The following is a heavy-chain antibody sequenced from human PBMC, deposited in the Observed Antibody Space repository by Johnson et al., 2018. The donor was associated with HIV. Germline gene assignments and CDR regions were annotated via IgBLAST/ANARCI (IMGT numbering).Heavy chain of an antibody. V-gene: IGHV3-30-3*01. J-gene: IGHJ3*02. Sequence: QVQLVESGGGVVQPGRSLRLSCAASGFTFSSYAMHWVRQAPGKGLEWVALISYDGPNKYYADSVKGRFTISRDNSKNTLYLQMNSLRAEDTAVYYCARDPTYYNFWSGYYSGAFDIWGQGTMVTVSS. D-gene: IGHD3-3*01. CDR3: ARDPTYYNFWSGYYSGAFDI. CDR1: GFTFSSYA. CDR2: ISYDGPNK.